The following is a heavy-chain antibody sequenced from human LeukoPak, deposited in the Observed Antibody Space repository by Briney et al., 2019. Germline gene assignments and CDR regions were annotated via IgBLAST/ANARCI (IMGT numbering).Heavy chain of an antibody. CDR3: ARVGYGSGSYYRSY. J-gene: IGHJ4*02. V-gene: IGHV3-30*03. Sequence: GRSLRLSCAASGFTFSSYGMHWVRQAPGKGLEWVAVISYDGSNKYYADSVKGRFTISRDNSKNTLYLQMNSLRAEDTAVYYCARVGYGSGSYYRSYWGQGTLVTVSS. D-gene: IGHD3-10*01. CDR1: GFTFSSYG. CDR2: ISYDGSNK.